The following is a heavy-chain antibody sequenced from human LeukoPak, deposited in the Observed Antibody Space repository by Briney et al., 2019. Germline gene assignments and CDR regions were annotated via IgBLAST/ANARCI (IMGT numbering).Heavy chain of an antibody. Sequence: SETLSLTCAVYGGSFSGYYWSWIRQPPGKGLEWIGEINHSGSTNYNPSLKSRVTISVDTSKNQFSLKLSSVTAADTAVYYCARGGTRIYQLRAVGFDPWGQGTLVTVSS. CDR3: ARGGTRIYQLRAVGFDP. V-gene: IGHV4-34*01. CDR1: GGSFSGYY. J-gene: IGHJ5*02. D-gene: IGHD5-12*01. CDR2: INHSGST.